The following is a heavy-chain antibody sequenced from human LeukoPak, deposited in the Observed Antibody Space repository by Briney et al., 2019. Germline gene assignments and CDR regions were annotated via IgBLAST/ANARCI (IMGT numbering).Heavy chain of an antibody. CDR3: ARVSQLDLKEPYQLLSFDY. J-gene: IGHJ4*02. D-gene: IGHD2-2*01. CDR2: INPNSGGT. V-gene: IGHV1-2*02. CDR1: GYTFTGYY. Sequence: ASVKVSCKASGYTFTGYYMHWVRQAPGQGLEWMGWINPNSGGTNYAQKFQGRVTMTRDTSISTAYMELSRLRSDDTAVYYCARVSQLDLKEPYQLLSFDYWGQGTLVTVSS.